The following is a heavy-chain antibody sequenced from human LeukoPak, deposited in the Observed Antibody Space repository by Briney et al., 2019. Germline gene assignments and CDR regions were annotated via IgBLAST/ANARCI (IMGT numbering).Heavy chain of an antibody. CDR2: VHTSGGS. V-gene: IGHV4-4*09. J-gene: IGHJ4*02. CDR1: GASISHYY. Sequence: PSAPLSLTCTVSGASISHYYWSWIRQPPERGLEWMGHVHTSGGSTYYPSLKTRLTMSIDTSRSQLSLKLTSLTAADTAVYFCARLGSYHDFWGRGALVTVSS. CDR3: ARLGSYHDF. D-gene: IGHD1-26*01.